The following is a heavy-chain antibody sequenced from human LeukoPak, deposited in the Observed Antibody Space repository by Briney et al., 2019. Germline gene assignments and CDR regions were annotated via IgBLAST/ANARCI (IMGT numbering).Heavy chain of an antibody. J-gene: IGHJ4*02. CDR2: FDPEDGET. CDR3: ATASHFYSPGDY. Sequence: SVKVSFKVSGYTLTELSMHWVRPAPGKGLGWMGGFDPEDGETIYAQKFQGRVTMTEDTSTDTAYMELSSPRSEDTAVYYCATASHFYSPGDYWGQGTLVTVSS. CDR1: GYTLTELS. V-gene: IGHV1-24*01. D-gene: IGHD2/OR15-2a*01.